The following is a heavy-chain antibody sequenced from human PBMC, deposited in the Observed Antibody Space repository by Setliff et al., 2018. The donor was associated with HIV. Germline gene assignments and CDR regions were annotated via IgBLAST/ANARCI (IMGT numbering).Heavy chain of an antibody. Sequence: KSSETLSLTCTVSHYSINSEYYWGWFRQPPGKGLEYIGSIYQSGSTYCSPSLKSRVSMSIDTSKDQFSLRLKSLTASDTAVYYCARLDTIMLYSDCWGQGTLVTVSS. J-gene: IGHJ4*02. CDR1: HYSINSEYY. V-gene: IGHV4-38-2*02. CDR2: IYQSGST. CDR3: ARLDTIMLYSDC. D-gene: IGHD3-16*01.